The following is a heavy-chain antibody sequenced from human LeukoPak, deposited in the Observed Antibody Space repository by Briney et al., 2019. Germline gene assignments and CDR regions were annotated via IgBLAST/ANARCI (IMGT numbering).Heavy chain of an antibody. CDR1: GFSFRDYY. CDR2: ISSSGRSI. CDR3: ARQAGAAAGTNFDY. D-gene: IGHD6-13*01. J-gene: IGHJ4*02. Sequence: GGSLRLSCAASGFSFRDYYMSWIRQAPGKGLEWVSSISSSGRSIYYTDSVKGRFTISRDNAKNSLFLQMNSLRAEDTAIYYCARQAGAAAGTNFDYWGQGTLVTVSS. V-gene: IGHV3-11*01.